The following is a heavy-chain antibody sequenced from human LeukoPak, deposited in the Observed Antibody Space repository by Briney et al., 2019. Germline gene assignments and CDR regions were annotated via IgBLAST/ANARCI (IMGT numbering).Heavy chain of an antibody. CDR1: GFTFDDYA. CDR3: AKDIGGWLQLDYYYYGMDV. J-gene: IGHJ6*02. V-gene: IGHV3-9*01. D-gene: IGHD5-24*01. Sequence: SLRLSCAASGFTFDDYAMHWVRQAPGKGLEWVSGISWNSGSIGYADSVKGRFTISRDNAKNSLYLQMNSLRAEDTALYYCAKDIGGWLQLDYYYYGMDVWGQGTTVTVSS. CDR2: ISWNSGSI.